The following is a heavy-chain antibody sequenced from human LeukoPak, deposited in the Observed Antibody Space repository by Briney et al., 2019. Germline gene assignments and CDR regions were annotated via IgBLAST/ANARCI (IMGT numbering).Heavy chain of an antibody. Sequence: SETLSLTCTVSGGSISSSSYYWGWIRQPPGTGLEWIGSIYYSGSTYYNPSLKSRVTISVDTSKNQCSLKLSSVTAADTAVYYCARYCSSTSCYTDYWGQGTLVTVSS. V-gene: IGHV4-39*01. CDR1: GGSISSSSYY. CDR3: ARYCSSTSCYTDY. D-gene: IGHD2-2*01. J-gene: IGHJ4*02. CDR2: IYYSGST.